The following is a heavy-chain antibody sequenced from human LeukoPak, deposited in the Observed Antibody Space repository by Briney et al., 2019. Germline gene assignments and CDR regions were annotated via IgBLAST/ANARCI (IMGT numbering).Heavy chain of an antibody. CDR2: ISGSGGT. CDR3: AKLKGYHPGNHYNAFNPGYFDS. J-gene: IGHJ4*02. Sequence: GGSLRLSCAASAFTFSDSVMTWVRQAPGKGLEWVSTISGSGGTYYADSVKGRFTISRDNSKNTLYLQMNSLRAEDTAVYYCAKLKGYHPGNHYNAFNPGYFDSWGQGTLVSVSS. V-gene: IGHV3-23*01. D-gene: IGHD3-10*01. CDR1: AFTFSDSV.